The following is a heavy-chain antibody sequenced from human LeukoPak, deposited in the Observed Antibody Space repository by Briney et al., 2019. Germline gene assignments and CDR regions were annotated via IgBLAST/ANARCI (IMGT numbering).Heavy chain of an antibody. CDR2: ISGSGGST. V-gene: IGHV3-23*01. CDR1: GFTFSSYA. Sequence: GGSLRLSCAASGFTFSSYAMSWVRRAPGKGLEWVSAISGSGGSTYYANSVKGRFTISRDNSKNTLCLQMGSLRAEDMAVYYCARAQVAALDAFDIWGQGTMVTVSS. D-gene: IGHD6-13*01. CDR3: ARAQVAALDAFDI. J-gene: IGHJ3*02.